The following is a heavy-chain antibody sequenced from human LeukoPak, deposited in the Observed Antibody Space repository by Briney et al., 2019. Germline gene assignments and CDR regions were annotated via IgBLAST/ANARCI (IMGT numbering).Heavy chain of an antibody. V-gene: IGHV3-30*04. D-gene: IGHD6-13*01. CDR1: GFTFSSYA. CDR2: ISYDGSNK. CDR3: ARDKGASSSWYSNY. J-gene: IGHJ4*02. Sequence: GSLRLSCAASGFTFSSYAMHWVRQAPGKGLEWVAVISYDGSNKYYADSVKGRFTISRDNSKNTLYLQMNSLRAEDTAVYYCARDKGASSSWYSNYWGQGTLVTVSS.